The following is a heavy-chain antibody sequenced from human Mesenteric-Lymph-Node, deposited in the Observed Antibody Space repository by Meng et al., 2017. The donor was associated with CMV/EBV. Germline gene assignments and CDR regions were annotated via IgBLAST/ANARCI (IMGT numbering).Heavy chain of an antibody. D-gene: IGHD4-11*01. J-gene: IGHJ4*02. CDR1: SGCSSSDGYY. CDR2: IYYRGST. CDR3: ARARTIVTTHVDH. Sequence: VSSGCSSSDGYYWSWVRQHPGKGLEWIGYIYYRGSTYYNPSLKSRISISVDTSKNQFSLNLNSVTAADTAVYYCARARTIVTTHVDHWGQGTLVTVSS. V-gene: IGHV4-31*02.